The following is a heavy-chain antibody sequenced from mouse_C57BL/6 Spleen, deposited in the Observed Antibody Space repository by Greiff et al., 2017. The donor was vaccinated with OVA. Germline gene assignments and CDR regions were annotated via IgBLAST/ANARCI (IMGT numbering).Heavy chain of an antibody. J-gene: IGHJ2*01. D-gene: IGHD4-1*01. CDR3: ARRGPGSFYFDY. CDR1: GYTFTDHT. V-gene: IGHV1-78*01. CDR2: IYPRDGST. Sequence: VKLQESDAELVKPGASVKISCKVSGYTFTDHTIHWMKQRPEQGLEWIGYIYPRDGSTKYNEKFKGKATLTADKSSSTAYMQLNSLTSEDSAVYFCARRGPGSFYFDYWGQGTTLTVSS.